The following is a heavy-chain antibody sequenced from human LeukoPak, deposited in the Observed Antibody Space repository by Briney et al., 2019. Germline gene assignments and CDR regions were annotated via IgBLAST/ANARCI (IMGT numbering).Heavy chain of an antibody. Sequence: ASVKVSCKASGYTFTGYYMHWVRQAPGQGLEWMGWINPNSGGTNYAQKFQGRVTMTRDTSISTAYMELSRLRSDDTAVYYCAREMIAVAGGYFDYWGQGTLVTVSS. J-gene: IGHJ4*02. D-gene: IGHD6-19*01. CDR2: INPNSGGT. CDR1: GYTFTGYY. V-gene: IGHV1-2*02. CDR3: AREMIAVAGGYFDY.